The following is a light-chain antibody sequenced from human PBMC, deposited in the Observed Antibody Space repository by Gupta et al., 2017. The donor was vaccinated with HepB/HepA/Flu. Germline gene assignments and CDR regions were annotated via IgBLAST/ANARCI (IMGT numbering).Light chain of an antibody. CDR3: QQRNNWPPSFT. Sequence: EIVFTPFSATLSLSPGERGTLTCTGRQSVSSYLAWYQQKPGQAPRLLIYDASNRATGIPARFSGSGCGTDFTLTISSLEPEDFAVYYCQQRNNWPPSFTFGPGTKVDIK. J-gene: IGKJ3*01. V-gene: IGKV3-11*01. CDR2: DAS. CDR1: QSVSSY.